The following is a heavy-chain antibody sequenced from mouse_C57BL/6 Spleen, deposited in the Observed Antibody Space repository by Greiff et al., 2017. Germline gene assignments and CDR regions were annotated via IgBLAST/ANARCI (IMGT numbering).Heavy chain of an antibody. CDR1: GYAFSSSW. Sequence: QVQLQQSGPELVKPGASVKISCKASGYAFSSSWMNWVKQRHGKGLEWIGRIYPGDGDTNYNGKFKGKATMTADTYSSTAYRQRNSQTSEDTAVYIVAKNYYSISPQTMDYWGQGTSVTVSS. CDR2: IYPGDGDT. D-gene: IGHD1-1*01. V-gene: IGHV1-82*01. CDR3: AKNYYSISPQTMDY. J-gene: IGHJ4*01.